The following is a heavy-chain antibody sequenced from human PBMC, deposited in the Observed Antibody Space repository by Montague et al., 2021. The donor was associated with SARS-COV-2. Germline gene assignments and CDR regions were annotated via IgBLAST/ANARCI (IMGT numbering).Heavy chain of an antibody. CDR3: ARRTYDILTGYDYGMDV. Sequence: PALVKPTQTLTLTCTLSGFSLSTSGMCVSWIRQPPGKALEWLARIDWDDDKYYSTSLETRLTISKDTSKNQVVLTMTNMDPVDTATYYCARRTYDILTGYDYGMDVWGQGTTVTVSS. J-gene: IGHJ6*02. V-gene: IGHV2-70*11. D-gene: IGHD3-9*01. CDR1: GFSLSTSGMC. CDR2: IDWDDDK.